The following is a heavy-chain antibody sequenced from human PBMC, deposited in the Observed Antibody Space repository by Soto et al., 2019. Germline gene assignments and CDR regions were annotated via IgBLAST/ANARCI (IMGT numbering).Heavy chain of an antibody. CDR3: ARLYSSSFLFDY. D-gene: IGHD6-6*01. CDR1: GATFSSYA. V-gene: IGHV1-69*01. Sequence: QVQLVQSGAEVKKPGSSVKVSCKAPGATFSSYAISWVRQAPGQGLEWMGGIIPIFGTANYAQKFQGRVTITADESTSTAYMELSSLRSEDTAVYYCARLYSSSFLFDYWGQGTLVTVSS. CDR2: IIPIFGTA. J-gene: IGHJ4*02.